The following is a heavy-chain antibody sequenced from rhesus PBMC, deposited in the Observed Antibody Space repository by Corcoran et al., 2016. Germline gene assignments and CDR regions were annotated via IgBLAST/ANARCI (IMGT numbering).Heavy chain of an antibody. V-gene: IGHV3S5*01. D-gene: IGHD4-29*01. Sequence: EVQLVETGGGLVQPGGSLKLSCAASGFTFSSYGMRWVRQAPGKGLEWVSTFNSGGGTTYYADSVKDRFTISRDNSKNTLSLQMNSLRVEDTAVYYCAKRLPGSTVAAFDYWGQGVLVTVSS. CDR2: FNSGGGTT. CDR1: GFTFSSYG. J-gene: IGHJ4*01. CDR3: AKRLPGSTVAAFDY.